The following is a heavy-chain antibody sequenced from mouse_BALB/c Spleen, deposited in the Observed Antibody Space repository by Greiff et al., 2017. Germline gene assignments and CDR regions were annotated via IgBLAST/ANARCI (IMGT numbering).Heavy chain of an antibody. Sequence: EVQLQQSGPELVKPGASVKMSCKASGYTFTSYVMHWVKQKPGQGLEWIGYINPYNDGTKYNEKFKGKATLTSDKSSSTAYMELSSLTSEDSAVYYCAKGAMVYGKSAMDYWGQGTSVTVSS. CDR3: AKGAMVYGKSAMDY. CDR1: GYTFTSYV. CDR2: INPYNDGT. J-gene: IGHJ4*01. D-gene: IGHD2-1*01. V-gene: IGHV1-14*01.